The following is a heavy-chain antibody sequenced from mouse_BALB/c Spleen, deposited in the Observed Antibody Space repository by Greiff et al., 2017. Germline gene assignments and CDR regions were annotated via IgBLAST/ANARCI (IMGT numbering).Heavy chain of an antibody. V-gene: IGHV3-6*02. D-gene: IGHD1-1*01. CDR2: ISYDGSN. Sequence: ESGPGLVKPSQSLSLTCSVTGYSITSGYYWYWIRQFPGNTLEWMGYISYDGSNNYNPSLKNRISITRDTSKNQFFLKLNSVTTEDTATYYCARIYYYGSSFDYWGQGTTLTVSS. CDR3: ARIYYYGSSFDY. CDR1: GYSITSGYY. J-gene: IGHJ2*01.